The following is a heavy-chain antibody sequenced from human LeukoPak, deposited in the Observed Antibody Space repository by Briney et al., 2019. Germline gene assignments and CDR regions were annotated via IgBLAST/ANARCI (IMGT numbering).Heavy chain of an antibody. CDR3: ARQGGMQSFDY. D-gene: IGHD6-19*01. J-gene: IGHJ4*02. Sequence: PGGSLRLSCAASGFSFSTYSMNWARQAPGKGLEWVAYISGGSGYIYYADSVKGRFTVSRDNAENSLYLQMNSLRAEDTAVYYCARQGGMQSFDYWGQGILVTVSS. CDR2: ISGGSGYI. V-gene: IGHV3-21*01. CDR1: GFSFSTYS.